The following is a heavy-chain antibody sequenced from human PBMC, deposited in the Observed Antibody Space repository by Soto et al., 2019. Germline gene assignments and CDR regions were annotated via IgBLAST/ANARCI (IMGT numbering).Heavy chain of an antibody. Sequence: EVQLVESGGGLVQPGGSLRLSCAASGFTVSSNYMSWVRQAPGKGLEWVSIIYSGGTTYYADSVKGRFTISRDNSKNTLYLQMSSLRAEDTAVYYCARGAGYCSGGSCYPVLGYWGQGTLVTVSS. J-gene: IGHJ4*02. CDR1: GFTVSSNY. CDR3: ARGAGYCSGGSCYPVLGY. D-gene: IGHD2-15*01. V-gene: IGHV3-66*01. CDR2: IYSGGTT.